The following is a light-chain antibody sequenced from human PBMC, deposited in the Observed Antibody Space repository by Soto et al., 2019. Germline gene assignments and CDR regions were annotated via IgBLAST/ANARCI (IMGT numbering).Light chain of an antibody. V-gene: IGKV3-15*01. Sequence: EIVLTQSPGTLSLSPGERATLSCRASQSVSSNLAWYQQKPGQAPRLLIYGASTRATGIPARFSGSGSGTEFTLTIRRLKSEDFEVYYCQQRYNWPWTFGQGTKVDIK. CDR2: GAS. CDR3: QQRYNWPWT. CDR1: QSVSSN. J-gene: IGKJ1*01.